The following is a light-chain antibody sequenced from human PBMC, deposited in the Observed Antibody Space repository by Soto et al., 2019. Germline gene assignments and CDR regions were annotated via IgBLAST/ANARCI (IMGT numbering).Light chain of an antibody. CDR3: QVWDSSRDQGL. Sequence: SYELTQPPSESVAPGQTARITCGGNNIGSQSVHRYQQKPGQAPVLVLYDDRGRPSGIPERFSGSKSGNTATLTISRVAAGDEADYYCQVWDSSRDQGLFGTGTKVTVL. V-gene: IGLV3-21*02. J-gene: IGLJ1*01. CDR2: DDR. CDR1: NIGSQS.